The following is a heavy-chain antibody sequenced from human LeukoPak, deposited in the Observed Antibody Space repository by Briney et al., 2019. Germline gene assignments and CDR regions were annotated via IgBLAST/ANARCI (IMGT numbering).Heavy chain of an antibody. D-gene: IGHD4-17*01. V-gene: IGHV1-69*01. J-gene: IGHJ6*02. CDR3: ARVGTVTTPYYYYYGMDV. Sequence: GSSVKVSCKASGGTFSSYAISWVRQAPGQGLEWMGGIIPIFGTANYAQKFQGRVTITADESTSTAYMELSSLRSEDTAVYYCARVGTVTTPYYYYYGMDVWGQGTTVTVSS. CDR1: GGTFSSYA. CDR2: IIPIFGTA.